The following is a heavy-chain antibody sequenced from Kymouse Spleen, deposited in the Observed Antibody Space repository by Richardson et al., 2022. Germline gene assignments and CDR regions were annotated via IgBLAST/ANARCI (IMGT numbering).Heavy chain of an antibody. V-gene: IGHV3-33*01. CDR3: ARDPITMVRGGVYYYGMDV. CDR1: GFTFSSYG. Sequence: QVQLVESGGGVVQPGRSLRLSCAASGFTFSSYGMHWVRQAPGKGLEWVAVIWYDGSNKYYADSVKGRFTISRDNSKNTLYLQMNSLRAEDTAVYYCARDPITMVRGGVYYYGMDVWGQGTTVTVSS. D-gene: IGHD3-10*01. CDR2: IWYDGSNK. J-gene: IGHJ6*02.